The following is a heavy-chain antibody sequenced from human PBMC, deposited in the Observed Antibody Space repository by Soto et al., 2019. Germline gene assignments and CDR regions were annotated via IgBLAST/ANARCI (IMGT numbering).Heavy chain of an antibody. J-gene: IGHJ3*02. CDR3: ARDLGKYDSQVAFDI. D-gene: IGHD3-22*01. CDR1: GVSISSGGYY. V-gene: IGHV4-31*03. Sequence: QVQLQESGPGLVKPSQTLSLTCTVSGVSISSGGYYWNWIRQHPGKGLEWIGYIYYSGSTYYNPSLKSRVTISVDTSKNQFSLKVTSVTAADTAVYYWARDLGKYDSQVAFDIWGQGTMVTVSS. CDR2: IYYSGST.